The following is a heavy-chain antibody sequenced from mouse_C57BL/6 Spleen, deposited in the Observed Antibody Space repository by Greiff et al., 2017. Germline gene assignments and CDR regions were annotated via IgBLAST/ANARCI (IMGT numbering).Heavy chain of an antibody. V-gene: IGHV5-17*01. J-gene: IGHJ4*01. CDR3: ARYGSRRYYAMDY. CDR1: GFTFSDYG. D-gene: IGHD1-1*01. CDR2: ISSGSSTI. Sequence: EVQLQESGGGLVKPGGSLKLSCAASGFTFSDYGMHWVRQAPEKGLEWVAYISSGSSTIYYADTVKGRFTISRDNAKNTLFLQMTSLRSEDTAMYYCARYGSRRYYAMDYWGQGTSVTVSS.